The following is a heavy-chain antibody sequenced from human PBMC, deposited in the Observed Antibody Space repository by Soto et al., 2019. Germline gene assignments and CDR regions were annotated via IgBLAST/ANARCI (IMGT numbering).Heavy chain of an antibody. V-gene: IGHV4-39*01. J-gene: IGHJ6*03. CDR2: IYYSGST. D-gene: IGHD2-2*01. CDR1: GGSISSSSYY. CDR3: AREYQLPASYYYYCMDV. Sequence: QLQLQESGPGLVKPSETLSLTCTVSGGSISSSSYYWGWIRQPPGKGLEWIGSIYYSGSTYYNPSLKSRVTISVDTSKNQFSLKLSSVTAADTAVYYCAREYQLPASYYYYCMDVWGKGTTVTVSS.